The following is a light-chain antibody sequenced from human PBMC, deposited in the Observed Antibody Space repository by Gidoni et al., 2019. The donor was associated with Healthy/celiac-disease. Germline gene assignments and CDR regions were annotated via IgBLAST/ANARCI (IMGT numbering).Light chain of an antibody. V-gene: IGLV3-10*01. J-gene: IGLJ2*01. Sequence: SYELTQPPSVSVSPGQTARITCSGDALPKKYAYWYQQKSGQAPVLVIYEDSKRPSGIPERFFGSSSGTMATLTISGAQVEDEADYYCYSTDSSGNHSWGVFGGGTKLTVL. CDR1: ALPKKY. CDR2: EDS. CDR3: YSTDSSGNHSWGV.